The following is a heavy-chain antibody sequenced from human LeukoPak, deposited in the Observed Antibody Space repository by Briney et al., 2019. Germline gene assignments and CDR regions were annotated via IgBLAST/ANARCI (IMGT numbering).Heavy chain of an antibody. V-gene: IGHV3-23*01. CDR3: AKTLDYYYMDV. CDR1: GFTVSSNE. J-gene: IGHJ6*03. CDR2: ISGSGGST. D-gene: IGHD3-16*01. Sequence: GGSLRLSCAASGFTVSSNEMSWVRQAPGKGLEWVSAISGSGGSTYYADSVKGRFTISRDNSKNTLYLQMNSLRAEDTAVYYCAKTLDYYYMDVWGKGTTVTVSS.